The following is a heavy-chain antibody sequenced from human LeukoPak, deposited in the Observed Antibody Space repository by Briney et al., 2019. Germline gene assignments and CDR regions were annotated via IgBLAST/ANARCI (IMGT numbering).Heavy chain of an antibody. Sequence: GSLRLSCEASGFSFSTYGMHWVRQAPGKGLEWVALIWFDGSNKHYADSVKGRFTISRDNSKNTMYLQMDSLRAEDTAVYYCARVVSYYGSSYRLLDLWGRGTLVTVSS. D-gene: IGHD3-10*01. CDR2: IWFDGSNK. CDR3: ARVVSYYGSSYRLLDL. J-gene: IGHJ2*01. V-gene: IGHV3-33*01. CDR1: GFSFSTYG.